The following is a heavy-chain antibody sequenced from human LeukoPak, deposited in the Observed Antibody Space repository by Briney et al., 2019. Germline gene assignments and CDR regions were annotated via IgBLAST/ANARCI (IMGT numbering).Heavy chain of an antibody. J-gene: IGHJ4*02. CDR1: GFTLSSFE. CDR3: ARRFDS. V-gene: IGHV3-48*03. Sequence: QPGGSLRLSCAASGFTLSSFEMNWVRQAPGKGLQWVSYISTSGTIYYADSVKGRFTITRDIARNSLYLQMNSLRAEDTAVYYCARRFDSWGQGNLVTVSS. CDR2: ISTSGTI.